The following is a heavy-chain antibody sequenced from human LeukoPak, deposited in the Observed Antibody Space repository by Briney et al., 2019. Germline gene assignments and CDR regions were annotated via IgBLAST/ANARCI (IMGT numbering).Heavy chain of an antibody. CDR1: GGSISSGGYS. CDR3: AREVVAATT. V-gene: IGHV4-31*03. D-gene: IGHD2-15*01. CDR2: IYYSGST. J-gene: IGHJ5*02. Sequence: PSETLSLTCTVSGGSISSGGYSWSWIRQHPGKGLEWIGYIYYSGSTYYNPSLKSRVTISVDTSKNQFSLKLSSVTAADTAVYYCAREVVAATTWGQGTLVTVSS.